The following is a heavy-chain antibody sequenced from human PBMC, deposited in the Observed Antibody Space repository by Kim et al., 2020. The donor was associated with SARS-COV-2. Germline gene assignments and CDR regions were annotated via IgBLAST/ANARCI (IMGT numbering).Heavy chain of an antibody. D-gene: IGHD6-19*01. CDR2: ISSSSSTI. Sequence: GGSLRLSCAASGFTFSSYSMNWVRQAPGKGLEWVSYISSSSSTIYYADSVKGRFTISRDNAKNSLYLQMNSLRDEDTAVYYCASIPPSGQWLDLGGYWGQGTLVTVSS. CDR3: ASIPPSGQWLDLGGY. V-gene: IGHV3-48*02. J-gene: IGHJ4*02. CDR1: GFTFSSYS.